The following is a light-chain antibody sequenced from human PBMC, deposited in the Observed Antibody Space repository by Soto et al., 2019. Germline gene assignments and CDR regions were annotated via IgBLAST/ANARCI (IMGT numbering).Light chain of an antibody. CDR1: QSRGSNF. V-gene: IGKV3-20*01. Sequence: IMFTQYPIALSLTTGESATLSCKTSQSRGSNFLAWYQHKPGQAPRLLIYASSNRATGIPDRFSGSASGTDFTLTINRLEPEDFAVYYCQLYGISPHFGQGTRLE. CDR3: QLYGISPH. J-gene: IGKJ5*01. CDR2: ASS.